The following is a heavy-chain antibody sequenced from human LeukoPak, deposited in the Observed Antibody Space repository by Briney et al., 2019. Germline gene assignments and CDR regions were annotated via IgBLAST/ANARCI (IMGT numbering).Heavy chain of an antibody. V-gene: IGHV4-4*07. CDR2: IYKSGST. CDR3: ARTFTAGYCSSTSCSGEGVYFDY. J-gene: IGHJ4*02. CDR1: GGSITDYY. Sequence: SETLSLTCTVSGGSITDYYWSWIRQPAGKGLEWIGHIYKSGSTDYNPSLKSRVTMSIDTSKSQFSLNLSSVTAADTAVYYCARTFTAGYCSSTSCSGEGVYFDYWGQGTLVTVSS. D-gene: IGHD2-2*01.